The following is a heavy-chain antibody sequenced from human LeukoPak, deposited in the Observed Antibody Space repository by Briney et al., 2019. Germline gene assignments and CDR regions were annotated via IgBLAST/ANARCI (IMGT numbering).Heavy chain of an antibody. D-gene: IGHD2-2*01. CDR3: AVVPAANDAFDI. V-gene: IGHV4-31*11. CDR1: GGSISSGASD. J-gene: IGHJ3*02. CDR2: INHSGST. Sequence: PSETLCLTCAVSGGSISSGASDWGWVRQHPKRGLEWVGYINHSGSTYYNPSLGSRVTMSVDTSKNQFSLKLSSVTAADSAVYYCAVVPAANDAFDIWGQGTMVTVSS.